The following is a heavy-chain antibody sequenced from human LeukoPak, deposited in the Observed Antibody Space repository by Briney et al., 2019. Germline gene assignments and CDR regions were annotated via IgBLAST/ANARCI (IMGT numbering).Heavy chain of an antibody. CDR3: ARDLDTYVVLTAYDI. D-gene: IGHD2-21*02. CDR2: IKPSGSEK. V-gene: IGHV3-7*01. Sequence: GGSLRLSCAASGFTFSSYSMNWVRQAPEKGLEWVANIKPSGSEKHYADSVEGRFTISRDNAKNSLYLQMNSLRAEDTAVYYCARDLDTYVVLTAYDIWGQGTMVTVSS. J-gene: IGHJ3*02. CDR1: GFTFSSYS.